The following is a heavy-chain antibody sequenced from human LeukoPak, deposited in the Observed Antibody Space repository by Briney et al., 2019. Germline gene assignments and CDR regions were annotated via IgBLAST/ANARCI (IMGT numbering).Heavy chain of an antibody. D-gene: IGHD4-17*01. CDR3: ARGTVTTWNYYYGMDV. J-gene: IGHJ6*02. CDR1: GGTFSSYA. Sequence: GASVKVSCKASGGTFSSYAISWVRQAPGQGLEWMGGIIPIFGTANYAQKFQGRVTITADESTSTAHMELSSLRSEDTAVYYCARGTVTTWNYYYGMDVWGQGTTVTVSS. V-gene: IGHV1-69*13. CDR2: IIPIFGTA.